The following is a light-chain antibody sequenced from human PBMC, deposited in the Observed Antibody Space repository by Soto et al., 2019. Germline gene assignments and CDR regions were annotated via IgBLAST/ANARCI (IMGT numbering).Light chain of an antibody. Sequence: QSALTQPPSASGSPGQSVTISCTGTSSDVGGYNYVSWYQQHPGKAPKLMIYEVSKRPSGVPDGFSGSKSGNTASLTVSGLQAEDEADYYCSSYAGSNTPYVFGTGTKVTVL. V-gene: IGLV2-8*01. CDR3: SSYAGSNTPYV. CDR2: EVS. CDR1: SSDVGGYNY. J-gene: IGLJ1*01.